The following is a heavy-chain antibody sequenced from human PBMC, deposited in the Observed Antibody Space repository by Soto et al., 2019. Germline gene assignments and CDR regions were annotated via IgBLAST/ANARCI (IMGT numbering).Heavy chain of an antibody. CDR2: ISGSGGST. J-gene: IGHJ5*01. D-gene: IGHD5-18*01. CDR1: GFTFSTYS. Sequence: GGSLRLSCTASGFTFSTYSMNWVRQAPGKGLEWVSAISGSGGSTYYADSVKGRFTISRDNSKNTLYLQMSSLRAEDTAVYYCASDPGGYSYGYEWFDTRAQGTLLTVSS. V-gene: IGHV3-23*01. CDR3: ASDPGGYSYGYEWFDT.